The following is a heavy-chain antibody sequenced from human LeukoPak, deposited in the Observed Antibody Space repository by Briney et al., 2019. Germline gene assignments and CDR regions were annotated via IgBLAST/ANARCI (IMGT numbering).Heavy chain of an antibody. CDR1: GFTFSNAW. CDR3: ATDWGSGDSNLRALDL. D-gene: IGHD3-16*01. Sequence: GGALRLSCVPSGFTFSNAWLHWVPHAPGKGREWVGRIRSNLDLGATDLAAPVRDTFTMSRVDSKNWLYLQMDSLKTEDTAMYYCATDWGSGDSNLRALDLWGQGTMVVVSS. J-gene: IGHJ3*01. V-gene: IGHV3-15*01. CDR2: IRSNLDLGAT.